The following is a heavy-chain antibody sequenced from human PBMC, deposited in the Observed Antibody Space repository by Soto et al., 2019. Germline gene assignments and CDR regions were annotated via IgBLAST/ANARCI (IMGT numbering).Heavy chain of an antibody. V-gene: IGHV1-58*01. Sequence: GASVKVSCKASGFTFTSSAVQWVRQARGQRLEWIGWIVVGSGNTNYAQKFQERVTITRDMSTSTAYMELRSLRSEDTAVYYCAADLAAWVTYDVHSANGMDVWGQGTTVTVSS. CDR1: GFTFTSSA. J-gene: IGHJ6*02. D-gene: IGHD3-22*01. CDR2: IVVGSGNT. CDR3: AADLAAWVTYDVHSANGMDV.